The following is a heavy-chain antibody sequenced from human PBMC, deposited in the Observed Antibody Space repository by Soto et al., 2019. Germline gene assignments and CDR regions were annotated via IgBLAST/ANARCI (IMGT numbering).Heavy chain of an antibody. CDR3: ARSPNYYYYGFDV. CDR2: IYYSGST. V-gene: IGHV4-61*08. Sequence: PSETLSLTCTVSGGPVSSGDYFWSWLRQSPGKRLEWIAYIYYSGSTNYNPSLKSRATISVDTSKSQVSLTLTSMTAADAAVYYCARSPNYYYYGFDVWGQGTTVTVSS. D-gene: IGHD3-10*01. CDR1: GGPVSSGDYF. J-gene: IGHJ6*02.